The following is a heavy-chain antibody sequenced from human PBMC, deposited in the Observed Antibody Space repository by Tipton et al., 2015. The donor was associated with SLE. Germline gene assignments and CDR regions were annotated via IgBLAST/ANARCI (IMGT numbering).Heavy chain of an antibody. CDR1: GGSFSDYY. CDR3: ARGRGFCTDGVCYNWLDP. Sequence: TLSLTCAVYGGSFSDYYWSWIRQPPGKGLEWIGEINHSGRTNYNPSLKSRVTISVDTPKNQLSLKLNSVTAADTAVYYCARGRGFCTDGVCYNWLDPWGQGTLVTVSS. CDR2: INHSGRT. D-gene: IGHD2-8*01. V-gene: IGHV4-34*01. J-gene: IGHJ5*02.